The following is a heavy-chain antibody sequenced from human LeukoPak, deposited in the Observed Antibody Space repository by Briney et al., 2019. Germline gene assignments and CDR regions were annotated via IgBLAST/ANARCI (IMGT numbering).Heavy chain of an antibody. CDR1: GGSISSSRYY. Sequence: SETLSLTCTVSGGSISSSRYYWRWIRQPPGKGLEWNGYIYYSGSTNYNPSLKSRVTISVDTSKNQFSLKLSSVTAADAAVYYCARLYRLQAGYYMDVWGKGTTVTVSS. CDR3: ARLYRLQAGYYMDV. D-gene: IGHD3-16*02. CDR2: IYYSGST. V-gene: IGHV4-61*01. J-gene: IGHJ6*03.